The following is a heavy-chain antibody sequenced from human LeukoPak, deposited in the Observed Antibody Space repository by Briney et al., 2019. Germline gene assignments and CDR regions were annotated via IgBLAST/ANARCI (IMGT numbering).Heavy chain of an antibody. CDR3: ARETYCSGGSCYKGNAFDI. Sequence: GGSLRLSCAASGFTFSSYEMNWVRQAPGKGLEWVSSISSSSSYIYYADSVKGRFTISRDNAKNSLYLQMNSLRADDTAVYYCARETYCSGGSCYKGNAFDIWGQGTMVTVSS. CDR1: GFTFSSYE. J-gene: IGHJ3*02. D-gene: IGHD2-15*01. V-gene: IGHV3-21*01. CDR2: ISSSSSYI.